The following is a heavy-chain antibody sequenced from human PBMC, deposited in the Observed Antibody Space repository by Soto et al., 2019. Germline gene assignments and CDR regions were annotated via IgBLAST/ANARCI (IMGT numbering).Heavy chain of an antibody. CDR3: ARSYDSSGYSGPNTGALDI. V-gene: IGHV1-46*01. D-gene: IGHD3-22*01. CDR1: GYTFTSYY. CDR2: INPSGGST. Sequence: ASVKVSCKASGYTFTSYYMHWVLQAPGQGLEWMGIINPSGGSTSYAQKFQGRVTMTRDTSTSTVYMELSSLRSEDTAVYYCARSYDSSGYSGPNTGALDIWGQGTMVTVSS. J-gene: IGHJ3*02.